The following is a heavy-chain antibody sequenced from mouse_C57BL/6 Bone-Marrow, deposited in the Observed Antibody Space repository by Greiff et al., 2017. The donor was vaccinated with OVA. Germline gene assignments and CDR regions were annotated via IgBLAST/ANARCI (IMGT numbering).Heavy chain of an antibody. V-gene: IGHV2-2*01. CDR1: GFSLTSYG. J-gene: IGHJ4*01. Sequence: QVQLKESGPGLVQPSQSLSITCTVSGFSLTSYGVHWVRQSPGKGLEWLGVIWSGGSTDYNAAFISRLSISKDNSKSQVFFKMNSLQADDTAIYYCASRLGYYAMDYWGQGTSVTVSS. CDR2: IWSGGST. CDR3: ASRLGYYAMDY.